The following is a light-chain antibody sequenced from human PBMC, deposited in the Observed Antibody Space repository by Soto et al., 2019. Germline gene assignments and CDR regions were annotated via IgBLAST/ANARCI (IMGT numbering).Light chain of an antibody. CDR1: QSISSW. CDR3: EDYSSSSGLT. CDR2: QAS. J-gene: IGKJ4*01. Sequence: DIQMTQSPSTLSASVGDRVTITGRASQSISSWLAWYQQKPGKAPKLLIFQASSLKSGVPSRFSGSGSATEYTLTISSLQPDDFATYYCEDYSSSSGLTFGGGTKVEIK. V-gene: IGKV1-5*03.